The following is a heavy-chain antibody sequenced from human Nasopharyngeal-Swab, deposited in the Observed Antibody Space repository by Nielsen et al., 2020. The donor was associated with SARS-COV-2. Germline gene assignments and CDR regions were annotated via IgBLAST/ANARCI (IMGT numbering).Heavy chain of an antibody. Sequence: SETLSLTCTVSGGSISSGDYYWIWIRQPPGKGLEWIGYIYYSGSTYYNPSLKSRVTISVDTSKNQFSLKLSSVTAADTAVYYCARVKIESIAARRFDYWGQGTLVTVSS. CDR1: GGSISSGDYY. CDR2: IYYSGST. CDR3: ARVKIESIAARRFDY. V-gene: IGHV4-30-4*01. D-gene: IGHD6-6*01. J-gene: IGHJ4*02.